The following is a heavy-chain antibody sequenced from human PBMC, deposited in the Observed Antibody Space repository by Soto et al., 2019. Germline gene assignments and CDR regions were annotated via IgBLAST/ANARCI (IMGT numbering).Heavy chain of an antibody. Sequence: SETLSLTCTVSGGSISSGDYYWSWTRQPPGKGLEWIGYIYYSGSTYYNPSLKSRVTISVDTSKNQFSLKLSSVTAADTAVYYCARVIGYGDYYFDYWGQGTLVTVS. D-gene: IGHD4-17*01. CDR2: IYYSGST. CDR1: GGSISSGDYY. V-gene: IGHV4-30-4*01. J-gene: IGHJ4*02. CDR3: ARVIGYGDYYFDY.